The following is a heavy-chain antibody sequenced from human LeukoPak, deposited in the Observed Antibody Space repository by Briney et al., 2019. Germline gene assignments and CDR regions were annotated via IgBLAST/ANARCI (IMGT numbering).Heavy chain of an antibody. D-gene: IGHD4-17*01. CDR3: ARDTXPGSYGMDV. V-gene: IGHV1-69*13. J-gene: IGHJ6*02. CDR1: GGTFSSYA. Sequence: ASVKVSCKASGGTFSSYAISWVRQAPGQGLEWMGGIIPIFGTANYAQKFQGRVTITADESTSTAYMELSSLRSEDTAVYYCARDTXPGSYGMDVWGQGTTVTVSS. CDR2: IIPIFGTA.